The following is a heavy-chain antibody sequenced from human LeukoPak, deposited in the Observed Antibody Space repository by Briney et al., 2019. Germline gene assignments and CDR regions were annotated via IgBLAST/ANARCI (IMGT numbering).Heavy chain of an antibody. V-gene: IGHV4-31*03. Sequence: SETLSLTCTVSGGSISSGGYYWSWIRQHPGKGLEWIGYIYYSGSTYYNPSLKSRVTISVDTSKNQFSLKLSPVTAADTAVYYCARDNWNSSGGMDVWGQGTTVTVSS. J-gene: IGHJ6*02. CDR2: IYYSGST. CDR1: GGSISSGGYY. D-gene: IGHD1-7*01. CDR3: ARDNWNSSGGMDV.